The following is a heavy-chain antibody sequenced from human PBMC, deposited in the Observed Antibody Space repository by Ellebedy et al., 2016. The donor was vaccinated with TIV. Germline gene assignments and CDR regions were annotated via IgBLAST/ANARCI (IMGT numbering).Heavy chain of an antibody. D-gene: IGHD6-19*01. CDR1: GYIFTNYG. V-gene: IGHV1-18*01. Sequence: AASVKVFCKASGYIFTNYGISWVRQAPGQGLEWMGWIRAYNGNTKYTQHLQDRVTMTTDTSTTTAYMELRSLRYDDTAVYYCARDGDGSTRPQDYWGQGTLVTVSS. CDR2: IRAYNGNT. CDR3: ARDGDGSTRPQDY. J-gene: IGHJ4*02.